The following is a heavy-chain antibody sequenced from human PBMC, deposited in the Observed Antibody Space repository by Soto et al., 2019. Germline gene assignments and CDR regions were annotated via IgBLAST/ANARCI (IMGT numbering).Heavy chain of an antibody. CDR2: IYHSGST. D-gene: IGHD2-15*01. J-gene: IGHJ4*02. Sequence: SKTLSLTCTVSGGSFSPNYWSCVRQPPGKGLEWIGEIYHSGSTTYNPSLKSRVTISVDKSKNHFSLKLCSVTAADTDVFYCERATLVYGSGGSCNPRPYFDYWGQAILVTVSS. V-gene: IGHV4-34*01. CDR1: GGSFSPNY. CDR3: ERATLVYGSGGSCNPRPYFDY.